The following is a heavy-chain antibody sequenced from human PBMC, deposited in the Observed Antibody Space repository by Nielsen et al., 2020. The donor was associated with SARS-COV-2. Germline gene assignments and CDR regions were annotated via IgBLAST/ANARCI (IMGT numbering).Heavy chain of an antibody. D-gene: IGHD5-18*01. V-gene: IGHV1-2*06. Sequence: ASVKVSCKASGYTFTGYYMHWVRQAPGQGLEWMGRINPNSGGTNYAQKFQGRVTMTRDTSISTAYMELRSLRSDDTAVYYCARDPGLLQLWLPIFDYWGQGTLVTVSS. CDR3: ARDPGLLQLWLPIFDY. J-gene: IGHJ4*02. CDR2: INPNSGGT. CDR1: GYTFTGYY.